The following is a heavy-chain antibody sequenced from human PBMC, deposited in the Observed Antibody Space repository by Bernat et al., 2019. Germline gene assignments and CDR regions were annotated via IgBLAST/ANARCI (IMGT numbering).Heavy chain of an antibody. CDR3: AAAGHSSCYYVDY. J-gene: IGHJ4*02. D-gene: IGHD6-19*01. V-gene: IGHV3-33*01. Sequence: QVQLVESGGGVVQPGRSLRLSCAASGFTFSSYGMHWVRQAPGKGLEWVAVIWYDGSNKYYADSVKGRFTISRDNSKNTLYLQMNSLRAEDTAVYYCAAAGHSSCYYVDYWGQGTLVTVSS. CDR2: IWYDGSNK. CDR1: GFTFSSYG.